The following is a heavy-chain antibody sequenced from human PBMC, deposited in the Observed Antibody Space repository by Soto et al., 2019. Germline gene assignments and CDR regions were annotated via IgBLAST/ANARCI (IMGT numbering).Heavy chain of an antibody. Sequence: SETLSLTCAVSGGSIRSGGYSWSWIRQPPGKGLEWIGYIYHSGSTYYNPSLKSRVTISVDRSKNQFSLKLSSVTAADTAVYYCARAGGTTLLDYWGQGTLVTVSS. CDR2: IYHSGST. CDR1: GGSIRSGGYS. CDR3: ARAGGTTLLDY. J-gene: IGHJ4*02. D-gene: IGHD1-7*01. V-gene: IGHV4-30-2*01.